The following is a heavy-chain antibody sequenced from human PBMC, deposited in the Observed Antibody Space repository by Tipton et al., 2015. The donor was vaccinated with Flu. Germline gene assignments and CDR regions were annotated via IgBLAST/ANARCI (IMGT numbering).Heavy chain of an antibody. CDR2: ISPPGFGAET. J-gene: IGHJ4*02. CDR1: GFTFASYS. CDR3: ARDRNGYHEFDD. V-gene: IGHV3-21*01. Sequence: SLRLSCTGSGFTFASYSMNWVRHAPGKGLEWVSSISPPGFGAETHYAASVRGRFTISRDNAKKSLHLQMTRLRADDTAVYYCARDRNGYHEFDDWGQGILVTVSS. D-gene: IGHD3-3*01.